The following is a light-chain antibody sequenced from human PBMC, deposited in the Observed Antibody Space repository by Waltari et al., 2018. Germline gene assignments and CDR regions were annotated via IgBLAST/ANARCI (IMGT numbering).Light chain of an antibody. Sequence: QSALTQPASVSGSPGQSITISCTGTSSDVGRYNSVSWYQQHPGEAPNLLIYEVSSRASGVSYRCSGSKSGNSASLTCSGLQAADEAYYYCTSYTTTDTCVVGTGTKVTVL. CDR3: TSYTTTDTCV. CDR2: EVS. J-gene: IGLJ1*01. CDR1: SSDVGRYNS. V-gene: IGLV2-14*01.